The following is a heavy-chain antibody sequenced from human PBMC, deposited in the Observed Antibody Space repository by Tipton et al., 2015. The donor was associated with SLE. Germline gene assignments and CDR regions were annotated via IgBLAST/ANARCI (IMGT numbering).Heavy chain of an antibody. J-gene: IGHJ4*02. CDR1: GGSISSGSYY. CDR2: IYYSGST. Sequence: TLSLTCTVSGGSISSGSYYWSWIRQPPGKGLEWIGYIYYSGSTNYNPSLKSRVTISVDTSKNQFSLKLSSVTAADTAVYYCAREYYYVPGAFDYWGQGTLVTVSS. CDR3: AREYYYVPGAFDY. D-gene: IGHD3-10*02. V-gene: IGHV4-61*01.